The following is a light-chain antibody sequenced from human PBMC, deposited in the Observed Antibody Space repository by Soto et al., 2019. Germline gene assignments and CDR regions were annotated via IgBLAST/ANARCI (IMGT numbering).Light chain of an antibody. J-gene: IGKJ4*01. CDR1: QSISSW. CDR3: LQHNSFPLT. Sequence: IQMTQSPSTLSASIGDTVTITCRASQSISSWLAWYQQKPGKAPKLLIYDASSLESGVPSRFSGSGSGTEFTLTISSLQPEDFATYYCLQHNSFPLTFGGGTKVDIK. CDR2: DAS. V-gene: IGKV1-5*01.